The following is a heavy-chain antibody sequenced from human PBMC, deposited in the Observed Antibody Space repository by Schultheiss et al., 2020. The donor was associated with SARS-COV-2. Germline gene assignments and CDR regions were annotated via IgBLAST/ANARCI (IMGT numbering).Heavy chain of an antibody. CDR3: ARGLAVLGPYFDY. CDR1: GDSISSSNW. V-gene: IGHV4-4*02. J-gene: IGHJ4*02. CDR2: INHSGST. D-gene: IGHD4/OR15-4a*01. Sequence: SETLSLTCAVSGDSISSSNWWSWIRQPPGKGLEWIGEINHSGSTNYNPSLKSRVTISVDTSKNQFSLKLSSVTAADTAVYYCARGLAVLGPYFDYWGQGTLVTVSS.